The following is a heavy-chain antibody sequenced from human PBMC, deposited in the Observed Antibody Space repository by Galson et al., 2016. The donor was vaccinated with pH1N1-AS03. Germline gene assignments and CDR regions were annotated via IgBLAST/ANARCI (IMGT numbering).Heavy chain of an antibody. CDR2: LVPIFRTA. J-gene: IGHJ6*02. Sequence: SVKVSCKASGGTFSNHGISWVRQAPGQGLEWMGGLVPIFRTAKYAQKFQGRVTMTADDSAGESTSTAYMELSNLRSEDTGVYYCAREGRFLDWDNYAMDVWGQGTTVTVSS. D-gene: IGHD3/OR15-3a*01. CDR1: GGTFSNHG. CDR3: AREGRFLDWDNYAMDV. V-gene: IGHV1-69*13.